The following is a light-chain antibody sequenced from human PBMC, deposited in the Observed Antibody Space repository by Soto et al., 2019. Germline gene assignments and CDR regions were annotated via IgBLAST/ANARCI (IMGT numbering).Light chain of an antibody. J-gene: IGKJ1*01. CDR1: QDIRNY. V-gene: IGKV1-6*01. CDR2: GAS. Sequence: IQMTQSPASLSASVGDRVTITCRASQDIRNYLGWYQQKPGKAPKLLIYGASSLQSGVPSRFAGSGSGTDFTLTISSLQPEDSASYFCLQDHNYFWTFGQGTKVDIK. CDR3: LQDHNYFWT.